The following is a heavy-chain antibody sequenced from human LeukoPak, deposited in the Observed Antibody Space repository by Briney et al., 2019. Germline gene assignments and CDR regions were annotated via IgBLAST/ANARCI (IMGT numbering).Heavy chain of an antibody. V-gene: IGHV3-23*01. D-gene: IGHD5-18*01. CDR2: ISGPGGST. J-gene: IGHJ4*02. CDR1: GFTFSSYA. Sequence: GGSLRLSCAASGFTFSSYAMSWVRQAPGKGLEWVTGISGPGGSTYYADSVKGRFTISRDNSKNTLYLQMNSLRAEDTAVYYCAKGLTYNYAYQFDYWGQGTLVTVCS. CDR3: AKGLTYNYAYQFDY.